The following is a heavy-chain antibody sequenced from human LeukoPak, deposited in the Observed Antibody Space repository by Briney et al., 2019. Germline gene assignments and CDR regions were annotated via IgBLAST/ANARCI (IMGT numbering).Heavy chain of an antibody. J-gene: IGHJ4*02. CDR3: ARDGPVLAATPFDY. CDR2: MNLNSGVT. CDR1: GYPFTAYY. D-gene: IGHD2-15*01. V-gene: IGHV1-2*02. Sequence: ASVKLSCTASGYPFTAYYMNWVRRSPGQRLEWMGGMNLNSGVTKYAQKFRGRVTMTRDTSISTAYMELSRLRSDDTAVYYCARDGPVLAATPFDYWGQGTLVTVSS.